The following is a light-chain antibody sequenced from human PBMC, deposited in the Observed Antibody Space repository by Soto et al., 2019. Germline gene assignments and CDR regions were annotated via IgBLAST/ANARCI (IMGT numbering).Light chain of an antibody. V-gene: IGLV2-23*01. CDR1: KSDVGSYNL. CDR2: EGS. CDR3: CSYAGSSTYV. J-gene: IGLJ1*01. Sequence: QSALTQPASVSGSPGQSITISCTGTKSDVGSYNLVSWYQQHPGKAPKLMIYEGSKRPSGVSNRFSGSKSGSTASLTISGLQAEDEADYYCCSYAGSSTYVFGTGTKLTVL.